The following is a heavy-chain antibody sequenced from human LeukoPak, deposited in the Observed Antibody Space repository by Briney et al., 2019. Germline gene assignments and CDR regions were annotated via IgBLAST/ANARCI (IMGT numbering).Heavy chain of an antibody. CDR3: ARDGGLHTNFDY. CDR1: GFSFRNYW. J-gene: IGHJ4*02. V-gene: IGHV3-7*01. Sequence: GGSLRLSCAASGFSFRNYWMGWDRQAPGKGLEWVANTKPDGSAEYYADSVRGRFTASRDNANNLLYLQMNRLRAEDTDVYYCARDGGLHTNFDYWGQGTLLTVSS. CDR2: TKPDGSAE. D-gene: IGHD2-15*01.